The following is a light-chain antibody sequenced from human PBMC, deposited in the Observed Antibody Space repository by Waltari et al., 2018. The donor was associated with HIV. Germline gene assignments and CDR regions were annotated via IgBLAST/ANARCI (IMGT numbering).Light chain of an antibody. Sequence: SYELTQPPSVSVSPGQTASIPCSGDKLGDKYACWYQQKPGQSPVLVIYKDGKRPSGIPWRFSGFNSGNTATLTISGTQAMDEADYYCQAWDSDTPNVFGGGTKLTVL. J-gene: IGLJ2*01. CDR2: KDG. V-gene: IGLV3-1*01. CDR1: KLGDKY. CDR3: QAWDSDTPNV.